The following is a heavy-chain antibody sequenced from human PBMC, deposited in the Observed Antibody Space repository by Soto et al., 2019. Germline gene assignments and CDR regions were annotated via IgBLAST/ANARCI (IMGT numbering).Heavy chain of an antibody. J-gene: IGHJ4*02. Sequence: SETLSLTCTVSGDSTSTFYWSWIRQPPGKGLEWIGYIHYSGSTNYNPSLKSQVIISVDTSKNQFSLKLSSVTAADTAVYFCARVRSNLFDYWGQGTLVTVSS. V-gene: IGHV4-59*01. D-gene: IGHD3-3*01. CDR2: IHYSGST. CDR1: GDSTSTFY. CDR3: ARVRSNLFDY.